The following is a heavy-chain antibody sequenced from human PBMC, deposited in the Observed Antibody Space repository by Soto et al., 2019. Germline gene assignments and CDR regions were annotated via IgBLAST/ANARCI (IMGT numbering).Heavy chain of an antibody. CDR2: ISYDGSNK. V-gene: IGHV3-30*18. D-gene: IGHD3-9*01. Sequence: PGGSLRLSCAASGFTFSSYGMHWVRQAPGKGLEWVAVISYDGSNKYYADSVKGRFTISRDNSKNTLYLQMNSLRAEDTAVYYCAKGRNYDILTGPSGYFDYWGQGTLVTVSS. CDR3: AKGRNYDILTGPSGYFDY. J-gene: IGHJ4*02. CDR1: GFTFSSYG.